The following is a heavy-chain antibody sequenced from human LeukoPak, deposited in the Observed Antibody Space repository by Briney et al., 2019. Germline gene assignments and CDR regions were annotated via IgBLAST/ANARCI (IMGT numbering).Heavy chain of an antibody. J-gene: IGHJ6*03. Sequence: GGSLRLSCAASGFTFSSYAVTWVRQAPGKGLEWVSAISGSGGSTYYADSVKGRFTISRDNSKNTLFLQMNSLRAEDTAVYYCAKRRGLELLYYYYMDVWGKGTTVTVSS. V-gene: IGHV3-23*01. D-gene: IGHD1-7*01. CDR1: GFTFSSYA. CDR2: ISGSGGST. CDR3: AKRRGLELLYYYYMDV.